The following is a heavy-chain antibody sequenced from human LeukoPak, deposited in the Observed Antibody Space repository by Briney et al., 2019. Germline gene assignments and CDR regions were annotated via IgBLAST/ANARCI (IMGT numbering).Heavy chain of an antibody. CDR1: GFTFSSYW. D-gene: IGHD3-3*01. J-gene: IGHJ4*02. CDR2: IKQDGSEK. Sequence: GGSLRLSCAASGFTFSSYWMSWVRQAPGKGLEWVANIKQDGSEKYYMDSVKGRFTISRDNAKNSLYLQMNSLRAEDTAVYYCARGYDFWSGYPYYFDYWGQGTLVTVSS. V-gene: IGHV3-7*04. CDR3: ARGYDFWSGYPYYFDY.